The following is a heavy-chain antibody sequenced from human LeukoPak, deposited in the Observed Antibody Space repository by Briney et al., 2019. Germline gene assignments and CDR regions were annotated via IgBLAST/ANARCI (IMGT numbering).Heavy chain of an antibody. CDR2: IYYSGST. CDR1: GGSISSYY. J-gene: IGHJ6*03. Sequence: SETLSLTCTVPGGSISSYYWSWIRQPPGKGLEWIGYIYYSGSTNYNPSLKSRVTISVDTSKNQFSLKLSSVTAADTAVYYCASSHVYYYYMDVWGKGTTVTVSS. CDR3: ASSHVYYYYMDV. V-gene: IGHV4-59*01.